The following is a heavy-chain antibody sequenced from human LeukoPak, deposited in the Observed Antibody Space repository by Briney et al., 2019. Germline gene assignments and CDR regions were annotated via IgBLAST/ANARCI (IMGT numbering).Heavy chain of an antibody. J-gene: IGHJ5*02. CDR2: IYYSGST. CDR1: GGSISSYY. Sequence: PSETLSLTCTVSGGSISSYYWSWIRQPPGKGLEWIGYIYYSGSTNYNPSLKSRATISVDTSKNQFSLKLSSVTAADTAVYYCARDRSYDFWSGYYSWFDPWGQGTLVTVSS. D-gene: IGHD3-3*01. CDR3: ARDRSYDFWSGYYSWFDP. V-gene: IGHV4-59*01.